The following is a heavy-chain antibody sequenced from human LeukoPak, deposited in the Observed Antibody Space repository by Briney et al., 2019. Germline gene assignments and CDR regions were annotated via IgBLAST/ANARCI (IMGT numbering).Heavy chain of an antibody. CDR3: AKDNVDYYFNY. CDR2: ISHGGSDK. V-gene: IGHV3-30*18. CDR1: GFTFYSYG. Sequence: GRCLRLSCAASGFTFYSYGMHWVRQAPGKGLEWVASISHGGSDKYFGDSVKGRFTISRDNSKNTLYLQMNSLRAEDTAVYYCAKDNVDYYFNYWGQGTLVTVSS. J-gene: IGHJ4*02. D-gene: IGHD4-17*01.